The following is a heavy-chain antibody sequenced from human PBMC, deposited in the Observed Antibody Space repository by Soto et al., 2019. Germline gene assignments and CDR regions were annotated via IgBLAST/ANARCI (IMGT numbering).Heavy chain of an antibody. D-gene: IGHD2-15*01. CDR2: IIPILDTA. J-gene: IGHJ4*02. CDR3: AREYCRGGSCYFDY. Sequence: QVQLVQSGAEVKKPGSSVKVSCKASGVTFSSYTFSWVRQAPGQGLEWMGRIIPILDTANYAQNFQGRVTFTADKPTSTAYMGLSSLTSEDTAVYYCAREYCRGGSCYFDYWGQGTLVTVSS. V-gene: IGHV1-69*08. CDR1: GVTFSSYT.